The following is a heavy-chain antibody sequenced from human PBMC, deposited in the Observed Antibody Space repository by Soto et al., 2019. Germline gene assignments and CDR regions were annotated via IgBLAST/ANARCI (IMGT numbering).Heavy chain of an antibody. V-gene: IGHV1-2*02. CDR1: GYTFTGYY. CDR3: ARSPLYYDFWSGFDY. D-gene: IGHD3-3*01. Sequence: ASVKVSCKASGYTFTGYYMHWVRQAPGQGLEWMGWINPNSGGTNYAQKFQGRVTMTRDTSISTAYMELSRLRSDDTAVYYCARSPLYYDFWSGFDYWGQGTLVTVSS. CDR2: INPNSGGT. J-gene: IGHJ4*02.